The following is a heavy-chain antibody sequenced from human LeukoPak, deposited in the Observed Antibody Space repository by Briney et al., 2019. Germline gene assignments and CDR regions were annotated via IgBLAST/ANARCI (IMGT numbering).Heavy chain of an antibody. V-gene: IGHV1-69*01. J-gene: IGHJ4*02. D-gene: IGHD5-24*01. CDR3: ARWGTGDGYFFTYYFDY. Sequence: GASVRVSCKASGGTFSSYAISWVRQAPRQGLEWMGGIIPIFGTANYAQKFQGRVTITADESTSTAYMELSSLRSEDTAVYYCARWGTGDGYFFTYYFDYWGQGTLVTVSS. CDR1: GGTFSSYA. CDR2: IIPIFGTA.